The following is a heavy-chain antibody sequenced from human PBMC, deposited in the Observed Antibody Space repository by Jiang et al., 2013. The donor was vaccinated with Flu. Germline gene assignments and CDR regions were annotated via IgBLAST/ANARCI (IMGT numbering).Heavy chain of an antibody. CDR1: GASCSVYY. J-gene: IGHJ3*02. V-gene: IGHV4-34*01. CDR3: ARARESSGWTGTFDI. Sequence: LLKPSETLSLTCVVCGASCSVYYWSCIRQAPRKGLESIEKSHHGGNTVDSPSLRSRVTISIDTSKNHFSLRLNSVTAADTAVYYCARARESSGWTGTFDIWGQGTMVTVSS. D-gene: IGHD6-19*01. CDR2: SHHGGNT.